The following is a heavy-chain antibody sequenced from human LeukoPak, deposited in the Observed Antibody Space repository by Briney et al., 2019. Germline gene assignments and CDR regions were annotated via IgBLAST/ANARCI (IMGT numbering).Heavy chain of an antibody. Sequence: GASVKVSCKASGGTFSSYAISWVRQAPGQGLEWMGGIIPIFGTANYAQKFQGRVTITADKSTSTAYMELSSLRSEDTAVYYCARVPVVPAAIGLWYFDLWGRGTLVTVSS. CDR1: GGTFSSYA. D-gene: IGHD2-2*02. V-gene: IGHV1-69*06. CDR2: IIPIFGTA. CDR3: ARVPVVPAAIGLWYFDL. J-gene: IGHJ2*01.